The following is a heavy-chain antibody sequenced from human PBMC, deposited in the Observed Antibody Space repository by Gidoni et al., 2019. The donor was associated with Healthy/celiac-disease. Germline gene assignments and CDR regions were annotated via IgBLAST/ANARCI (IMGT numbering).Heavy chain of an antibody. V-gene: IGHV4-30-4*01. J-gene: IGHJ4*02. CDR3: ARKPHLAGGGRFDY. CDR2: IYYSGST. CDR1: GGPISCGDYY. D-gene: IGHD3-16*01. Sequence: QVQLQESGLGLVKPSQTLSLTCTVLGGPISCGDYYWSWIRQPPGKGLGWIGYIYYSGSTYYNPSLKGRVTKSVDTSKNQFSLKLSSVTAADTAVYYCARKPHLAGGGRFDYWGQGTLVTVSS.